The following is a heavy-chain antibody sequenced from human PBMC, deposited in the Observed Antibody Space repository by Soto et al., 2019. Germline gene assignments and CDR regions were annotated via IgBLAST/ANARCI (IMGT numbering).Heavy chain of an antibody. CDR2: IYYSGST. CDR3: ARHQDYYGMDV. CDR1: GGSISSYY. J-gene: IGHJ6*02. Sequence: PSETLSLTCTVSGGSISSYYWSWIRQPPGKGLEWIGSIYYSGSTYYNPSLKSRVTISVDTSKNQFSLKLSSVTAADTAVYYCARHQDYYGMDVWGQGTTVTVSS. V-gene: IGHV4-39*01.